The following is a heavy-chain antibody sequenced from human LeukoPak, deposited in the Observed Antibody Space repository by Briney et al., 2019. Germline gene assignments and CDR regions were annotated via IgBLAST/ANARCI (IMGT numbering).Heavy chain of an antibody. Sequence: SETLSLTCTVSGGSISNYYWSWIRQPPGKGLEWIGYISYSGSTNYNPSLKSRVTISVDTSKNQFPLKLSSVTAADTAVYYCARSKDYPWYFRLWGRGTLVTVSS. J-gene: IGHJ2*01. V-gene: IGHV4-59*08. CDR3: ARSKDYPWYFRL. CDR2: ISYSGST. D-gene: IGHD4-11*01. CDR1: GGSISNYY.